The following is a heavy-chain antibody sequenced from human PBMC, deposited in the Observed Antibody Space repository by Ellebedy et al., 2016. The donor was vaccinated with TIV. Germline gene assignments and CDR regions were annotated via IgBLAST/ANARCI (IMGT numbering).Heavy chain of an antibody. Sequence: GESLKISCAASGFTFSGYWMSWVRQAPGKGLEWVSYITNTGSHTYYADSVKGRFTVARDNANNSVYLQMNSLRAEDTAVYYCGRAREPGYFAYYYYGMDVWGQGTTVTVSS. D-gene: IGHD3-9*01. CDR3: GRAREPGYFAYYYYGMDV. CDR1: GFTFSGYW. J-gene: IGHJ6*02. V-gene: IGHV3-11*01. CDR2: ITNTGSHT.